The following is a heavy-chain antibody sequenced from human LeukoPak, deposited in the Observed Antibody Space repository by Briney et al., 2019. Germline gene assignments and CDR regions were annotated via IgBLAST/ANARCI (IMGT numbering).Heavy chain of an antibody. J-gene: IGHJ5*02. CDR3: ARLQYCSGTSCYWFDP. Sequence: GSLRLSCAASGFTFSDYYMSWIRQPPGKGLEWIGYIYHSGTTNYNPSLKSRVTISVDTSKSQFSLKLSSVTAADTAVYYCARLQYCSGTSCYWFDPWGQGTLVTVSS. V-gene: IGHV4-59*12. CDR1: GFTFSDYY. D-gene: IGHD2-2*01. CDR2: IYHSGTT.